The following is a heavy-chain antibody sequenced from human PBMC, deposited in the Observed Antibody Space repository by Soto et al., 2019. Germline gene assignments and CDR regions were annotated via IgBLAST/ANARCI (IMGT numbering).Heavy chain of an antibody. D-gene: IGHD2-2*01. CDR3: ATDIVVVPAAIPPAKEDAFDI. V-gene: IGHV3-21*01. Sequence: PGWSLRLSCAASGFTFSSYSMNWVRQAPGKGLEWVSSISSSSSYIYYADSVKGRFTISRDNAKNSLYLQMNSLRAEDTAVYYCATDIVVVPAAIPPAKEDAFDIWGQGTMVTVSS. CDR2: ISSSSSYI. CDR1: GFTFSSYS. J-gene: IGHJ3*02.